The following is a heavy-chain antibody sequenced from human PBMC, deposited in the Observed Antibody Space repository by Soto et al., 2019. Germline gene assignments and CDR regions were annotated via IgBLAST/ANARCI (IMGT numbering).Heavy chain of an antibody. CDR1: GYTFSDYV. V-gene: IGHV1-18*01. CDR3: ARAATTTEKYYYYMDV. J-gene: IGHJ6*03. D-gene: IGHD1-26*01. Sequence: QVQLVQSGAEVKKPGASVRVSCKTSGYTFSDYVISWVRQAPGQGLEWVGWTSASNGDSNFAQKVQGRVTLTTDTSTSTAYMEMRGLRFDDTAVYFCARAATTTEKYYYYMDVWGKGTTVTVSS. CDR2: TSASNGDS.